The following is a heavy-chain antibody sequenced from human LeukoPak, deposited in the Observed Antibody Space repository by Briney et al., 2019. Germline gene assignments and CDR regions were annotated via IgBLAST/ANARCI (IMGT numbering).Heavy chain of an antibody. D-gene: IGHD3-10*01. CDR3: AKSPGDREGIDY. Sequence: TGGSLRLSCAASGFAFSSYAMSWVRQAPGKGLEWVSIISAGGGSTQYADSVKGRFTISRDNSKNTLYLQMTSLRAEDTAVYYCAKSPGDREGIDYWGQGTLVTVSS. V-gene: IGHV3-23*01. CDR2: ISAGGGST. CDR1: GFAFSSYA. J-gene: IGHJ4*02.